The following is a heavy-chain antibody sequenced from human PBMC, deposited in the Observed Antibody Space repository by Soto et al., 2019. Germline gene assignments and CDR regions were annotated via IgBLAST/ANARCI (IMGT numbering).Heavy chain of an antibody. CDR1: GGTFSSYA. Sequence: QVQLVQSGAEVKKPGSSVKVSCKASGGTFSSYAISWVRQAPGQGLEWMGGIIPIFGTANYAQKFQGRVTITADDSTSTANRELSSLSSEDAAVYYWGRDKPYYDYFGGTVFDIGAQGTMVTVSS. J-gene: IGHJ3*02. CDR2: IIPIFGTA. V-gene: IGHV1-69*01. D-gene: IGHD3-16*01. CDR3: GRDKPYYDYFGGTVFDI.